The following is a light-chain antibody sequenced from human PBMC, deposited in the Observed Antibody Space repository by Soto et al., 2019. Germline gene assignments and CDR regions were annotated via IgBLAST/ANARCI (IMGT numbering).Light chain of an antibody. J-gene: IGKJ1*01. CDR1: QRLTSY. CDR3: QQYGSSPWT. V-gene: IGKV3-20*01. CDR2: GAF. Sequence: DIVLTQSPGTLSLSPGERATLSCRASQRLTSYLAWFQQKPGQAPRLLVYGAFSRAPGIPGRFSGSGSGTDFTLTINRLEPEDFAVYYCQQYGSSPWTFGQGTKVEIK.